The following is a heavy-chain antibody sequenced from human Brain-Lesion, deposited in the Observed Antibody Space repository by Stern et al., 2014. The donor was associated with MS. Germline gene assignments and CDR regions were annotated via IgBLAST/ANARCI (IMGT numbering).Heavy chain of an antibody. CDR1: GGSISSDNYY. Sequence: MQLVESGPGLVKPSQTLSLTCTVSGGSISSDNYYWTWIGQHPGQGLDGFGHIYYSGTTYYNPSLKSRVSITVDTSKNLFSLRLSSVTAADTAVYYCARDHFTTSLDVWGHGTTVTVS. V-gene: IGHV4-31*03. CDR2: IYYSGTT. CDR3: ARDHFTTSLDV. D-gene: IGHD2-2*01. J-gene: IGHJ6*02.